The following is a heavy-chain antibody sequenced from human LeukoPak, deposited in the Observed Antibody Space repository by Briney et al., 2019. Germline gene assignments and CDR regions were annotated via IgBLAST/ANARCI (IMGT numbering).Heavy chain of an antibody. J-gene: IGHJ4*02. CDR3: AKVGTEVDY. CDR2: IGPTNRSI. V-gene: IGHV3-11*01. Sequence: GGSLRLSCAASGFSFTDYFLSWLRQAPGKGLEWVSYIGPTNRSIYYGDSVRGRFTISRDNSKKSIYLQMDSLRAEDTAVYYCAKVGTEVDYWGQGTLVTVSS. CDR1: GFSFTDYF. D-gene: IGHD1-14*01.